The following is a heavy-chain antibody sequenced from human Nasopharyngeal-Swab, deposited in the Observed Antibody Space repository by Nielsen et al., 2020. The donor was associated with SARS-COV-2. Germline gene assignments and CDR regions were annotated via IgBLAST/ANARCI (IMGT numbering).Heavy chain of an antibody. CDR2: IFSNDEK. V-gene: IGHV2-26*01. CDR3: ARSPTQGYCSSTSCYIYRRGAVDI. D-gene: IGHD2-2*02. CDR1: GFSLSNARMG. Sequence: SSPTLVKPTETLTLTCTASGFSLSNARMGVSWIRQPPGKPLEWLAHIFSNDEKSYSTSLKSRLTISKDTSKSQVVLTMTNMDPVDTATYYCARSPTQGYCSSTSCYIYRRGAVDIWGQWTMVTVSS. J-gene: IGHJ3*02.